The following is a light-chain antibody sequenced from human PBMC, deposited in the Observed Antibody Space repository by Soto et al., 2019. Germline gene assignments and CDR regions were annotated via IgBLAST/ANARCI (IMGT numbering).Light chain of an antibody. Sequence: EVVLTQSPATLSLSPGESATLSCRASQNIGIYLTWYRQKPGQAPRLLIYGASNRAAGVPPRFSASGSGTGFTLTFPSLDPEDFGLYYCQLFCSWPWAWPFGQGTKLEL. CDR2: GAS. V-gene: IGKV3-11*01. J-gene: IGKJ1*01. CDR1: QNIGIY. CDR3: QLFCSWPWAWP.